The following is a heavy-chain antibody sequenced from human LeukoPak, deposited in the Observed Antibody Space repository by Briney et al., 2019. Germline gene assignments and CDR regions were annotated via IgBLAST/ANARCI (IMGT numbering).Heavy chain of an antibody. J-gene: IGHJ5*02. D-gene: IGHD4-17*01. V-gene: IGHV1-3*01. Sequence: FQGRVTITRDTSASTAYMELSSLRSEDTAVYYCARGHRDYGVNWFDPWGQGTLVTVSS. CDR3: ARGHRDYGVNWFDP.